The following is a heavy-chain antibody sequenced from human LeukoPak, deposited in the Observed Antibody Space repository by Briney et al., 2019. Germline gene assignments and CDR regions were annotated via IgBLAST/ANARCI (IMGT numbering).Heavy chain of an antibody. CDR1: GYTFTSYA. CDR3: ARGGDTGYSSS. CDR2: MNPNSGNT. Sequence: ASVKVSCKASGYTFTSYAMHWVRQSPGQRLEWMGWMNPNSGNTGYAQKFQGRVTMTRNTSISTDYMELSSLRSEDTAVYYCARGGDTGYSSSWGQGTLVTVSS. J-gene: IGHJ4*02. V-gene: IGHV1-8*02. D-gene: IGHD6-13*01.